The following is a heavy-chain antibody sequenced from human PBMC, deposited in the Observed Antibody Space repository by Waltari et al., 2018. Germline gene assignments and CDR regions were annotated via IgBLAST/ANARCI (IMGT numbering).Heavy chain of an antibody. V-gene: IGHV3-53*01. Sequence: EVQLVESGGGLIQPGGSLRLSCAASGFTVSSNYMTWVRQAPGKVLEWVSIIYTGGTTYYADSVKGRFAISTDNSKNTLYLQMNSLGVEDTAVYYCARDRTRVGGMDVWGQGTTVTVSS. CDR2: IYTGGTT. CDR1: GFTVSSNY. CDR3: ARDRTRVGGMDV. D-gene: IGHD4-17*01. J-gene: IGHJ6*02.